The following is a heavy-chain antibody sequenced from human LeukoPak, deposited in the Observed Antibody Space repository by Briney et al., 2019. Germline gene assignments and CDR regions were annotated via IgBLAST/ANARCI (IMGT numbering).Heavy chain of an antibody. Sequence: ASVKVSCKASGYTFTNYYIHWVRQAPGQGGEWMGRINPNTGGTKYVQKFQGRVTITRDTDNRTAYMEVRRLRSDDTAIYFCATNIQENAFDIWGQGTMVTVSS. CDR3: ATNIQENAFDI. D-gene: IGHD2-8*01. J-gene: IGHJ3*02. CDR2: INPNTGGT. V-gene: IGHV1-2*06. CDR1: GYTFTNYY.